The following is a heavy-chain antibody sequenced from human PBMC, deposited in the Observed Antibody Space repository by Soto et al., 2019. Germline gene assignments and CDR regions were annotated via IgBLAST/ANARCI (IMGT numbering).Heavy chain of an antibody. CDR3: AREGSYSAYNFAHGIQLWSFDF. V-gene: IGHV4-4*07. Sequence: SDTLALTCTVSGGSINTFYWSWVRQPAGKGLEWIGRIFSSGSTSFNPSLESRVAMSVDTSKNHFSLNLSSVTAADMAVYYCAREGSYSAYNFAHGIQLWSFDFWGQGALVTVSS. CDR2: IFSSGST. D-gene: IGHD5-12*01. CDR1: GGSINTFY. J-gene: IGHJ4*02.